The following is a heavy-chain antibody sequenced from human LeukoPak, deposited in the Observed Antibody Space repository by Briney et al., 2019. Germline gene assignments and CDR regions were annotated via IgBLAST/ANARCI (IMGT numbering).Heavy chain of an antibody. V-gene: IGHV3-20*04. CDR2: INWNGGST. J-gene: IGHJ4*02. D-gene: IGHD3-22*01. CDR1: GFTFDDYG. Sequence: GGSLRLSCAASGFTFDDYGMSWVRQAPGKGLEWVSSINWNGGSTGYADSVKGRFTISRDNAKNSLYLQMNSLRAEDTALYYCARDGYYDSSGYYSIDYWGQGTLVTVSS. CDR3: ARDGYYDSSGYYSIDY.